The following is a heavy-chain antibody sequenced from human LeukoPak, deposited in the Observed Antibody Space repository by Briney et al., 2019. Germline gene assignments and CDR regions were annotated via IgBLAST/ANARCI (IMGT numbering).Heavy chain of an antibody. CDR3: ARIPAYYYDSSGNDY. CDR1: GFSLSTSGMC. Sequence: SGPALVKPTQTLTLTCTLSGFSLSTSGMCVSWIRQPPGKALEWLARIDWDGDKYYSTSLKTRLTISKDTSKNQVVLTMTNMDPVDTATYYCARIPAYYYDSSGNDYWGQGTLVTVSS. D-gene: IGHD3-22*01. V-gene: IGHV2-70*11. CDR2: IDWDGDK. J-gene: IGHJ4*02.